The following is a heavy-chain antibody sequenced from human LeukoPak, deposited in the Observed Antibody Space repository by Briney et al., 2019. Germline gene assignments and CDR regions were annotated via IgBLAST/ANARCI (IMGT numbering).Heavy chain of an antibody. J-gene: IGHJ5*02. CDR2: IYSGGST. Sequence: GGSLRLSCAASGYTVSSNYMSWVRQAPGKGLEWVSVIYSGGSTYYADSVRGRFTISRDNSKNTLYLQMNSLRAEDTAVYYCARDNSVGDNAWWFDPWGQGTLVTVSS. CDR3: ARDNSVGDNAWWFDP. D-gene: IGHD1-26*01. V-gene: IGHV3-66*01. CDR1: GYTVSSNY.